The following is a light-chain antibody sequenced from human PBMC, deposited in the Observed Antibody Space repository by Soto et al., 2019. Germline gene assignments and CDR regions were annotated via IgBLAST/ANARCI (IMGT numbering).Light chain of an antibody. CDR3: QQYNDYPLT. CDR2: AAS. CDR1: LGISNS. V-gene: IGKV1-16*01. J-gene: IGKJ4*01. Sequence: DIQMTQSPSSLSASVGDRVTIACRASLGISNSLAWSQQKPGKAPKALIYAASNFHSGVPSRFSGSGSGTDFTLTISSLQPEDFAIYYCQQYNDYPLTFGGGTKVQIK.